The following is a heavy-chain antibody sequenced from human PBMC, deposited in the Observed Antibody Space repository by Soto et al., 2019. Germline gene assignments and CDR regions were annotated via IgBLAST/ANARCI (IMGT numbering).Heavy chain of an antibody. CDR1: GFSISSAW. D-gene: IGHD2-15*01. Sequence: QLVESGGGLVRPGGSLRLSCSASGFSISSAWMNWVRQAPGKGLEWVGRIKTKIEGETTHYAAPVNGRFTVSRDDSKTLLYLQMNSLKADDTALYYCTTGSVEGVWGQGTTVTVSS. CDR3: TTGSVEGV. CDR2: IKTKIEGETT. V-gene: IGHV3-15*07. J-gene: IGHJ6*02.